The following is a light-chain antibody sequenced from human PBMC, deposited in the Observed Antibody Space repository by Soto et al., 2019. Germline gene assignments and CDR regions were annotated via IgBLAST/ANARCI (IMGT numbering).Light chain of an antibody. CDR3: AAWADSLNGVV. J-gene: IGLJ2*01. V-gene: IGLV1-44*01. CDR2: SNN. CDR1: SSNIGSNT. Sequence: QSVLTQPPSASGTPGQRVTISCYGSSSNIGSNTVNWYQQLPGTAPKLLIYSNNQRPSGVPDRFSGSKSGTSASLAISGLQSEDEADYYCAAWADSLNGVVFGGGTKLTVL.